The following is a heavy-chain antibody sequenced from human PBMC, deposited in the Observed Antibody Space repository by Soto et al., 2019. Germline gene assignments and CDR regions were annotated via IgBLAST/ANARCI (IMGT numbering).Heavy chain of an antibody. CDR2: IYIYVRT. D-gene: IGHD1-7*01. Sequence: EVQLVESGGAVVQPGESLRLSCAAHGLDVTDNYMAWVRQAPGKGLEWVSIIYIYVRTFSADSVKGRFTVSRDGSPNTSYLQITNLTGDDTAVYYCARAVVNYDPFDYWGLGTVVTVSS. CDR3: ARAVVNYDPFDY. J-gene: IGHJ4*01. CDR1: GLDVTDNY. V-gene: IGHV3-66*01.